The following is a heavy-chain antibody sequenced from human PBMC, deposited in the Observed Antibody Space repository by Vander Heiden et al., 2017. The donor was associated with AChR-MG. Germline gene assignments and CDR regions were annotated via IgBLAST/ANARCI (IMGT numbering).Heavy chain of an antibody. J-gene: IGHJ4*02. D-gene: IGHD4-17*01. CDR1: GGSIRRSSSY. Sequence: QLQLQESGPGLVKPSETLSLTCTVSGGSIRRSSSYWGWIRQPPGKGLEWIGSIYYSGSTYYNPSLKSRVTISVDTSKNQFSLKLSSVTAADTAVYYCARDYGDYVPRYYFDYWGQGTLVTVSS. CDR3: ARDYGDYVPRYYFDY. V-gene: IGHV4-39*02. CDR2: IYYSGST.